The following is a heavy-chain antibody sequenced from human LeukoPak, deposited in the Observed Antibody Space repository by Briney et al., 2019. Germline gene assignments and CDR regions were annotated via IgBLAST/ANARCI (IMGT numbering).Heavy chain of an antibody. CDR1: GFTVSSNY. CDR3: ASGAMPDAFDI. V-gene: IGHV3-53*01. Sequence: GGSLRLSCAASGFTVSSNYMSWVRQAPGKGLEWVSVIYSGGSTYYADSVKGRFTISRDNSKNTLFLQMNSLRAEDTAVYYCASGAMPDAFDIWGQGTMVTVSS. CDR2: IYSGGST. D-gene: IGHD2-2*01. J-gene: IGHJ3*02.